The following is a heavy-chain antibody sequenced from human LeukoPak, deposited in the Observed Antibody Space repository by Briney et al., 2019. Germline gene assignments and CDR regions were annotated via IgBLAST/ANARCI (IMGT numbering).Heavy chain of an antibody. D-gene: IGHD3-3*01. Sequence: PSETLSLTCTVSGGSINSDYWSWIRQPPGKGLEWIGFIYSSGSPTYNPSLESRVTILVDTSNNQFSLKLTSVTATDSAVYYCARRLWSGPFDYWGQGTLVTVFS. CDR3: ARRLWSGPFDY. CDR1: GGSINSDY. J-gene: IGHJ4*02. CDR2: IYSSGSP. V-gene: IGHV4-4*09.